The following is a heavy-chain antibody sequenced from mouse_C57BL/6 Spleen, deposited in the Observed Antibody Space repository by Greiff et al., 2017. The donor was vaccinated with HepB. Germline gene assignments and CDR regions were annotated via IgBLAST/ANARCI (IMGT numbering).Heavy chain of an antibody. CDR3: AKNWDDYAMDY. CDR1: GYSITSGYY. D-gene: IGHD4-1*01. V-gene: IGHV3-6*01. J-gene: IGHJ4*01. CDR2: ISYDGSN. Sequence: VQLKESGPGLVKPSQSLSLTCSVSGYSITSGYYWYWIRQFPGNQLEWMGYISYDGSNNYNPSLKNRIAIPRDTSKNQFFLKLNTVTNEDTATYYCAKNWDDYAMDYWGQGTSVTVSS.